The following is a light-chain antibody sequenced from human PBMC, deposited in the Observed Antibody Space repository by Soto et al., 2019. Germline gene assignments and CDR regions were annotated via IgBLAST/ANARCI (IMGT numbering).Light chain of an antibody. J-gene: IGKJ5*01. CDR1: QSICSY. V-gene: IGKV1-39*01. Sequence: DIQMTQSPSSLSASVGDRVTITCRASQSICSYLNWYQQKPGKAPKLLIYAASSLQSGVPSRFSGSGSGTDFTLTISSLQPEDFATYYCQQSYSTPSITFGQGTRLEIK. CDR2: AAS. CDR3: QQSYSTPSIT.